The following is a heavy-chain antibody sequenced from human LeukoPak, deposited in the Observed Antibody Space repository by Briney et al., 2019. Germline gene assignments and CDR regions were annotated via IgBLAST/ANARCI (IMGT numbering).Heavy chain of an antibody. CDR1: GYSFPNYW. V-gene: IGHV5-51*01. CDR3: ASRLRERFDS. CDR2: LYPGDSDT. J-gene: IGHJ4*02. Sequence: GESLKISCKDSGYSFPNYWIGWVRQMPGKGLEWLGILYPGDSDTRYSPSFQGQVTISADKSISTAYLQWSSLKASDTAMYYCASRLRERFDSWGQGTLVTVSS. D-gene: IGHD5-12*01.